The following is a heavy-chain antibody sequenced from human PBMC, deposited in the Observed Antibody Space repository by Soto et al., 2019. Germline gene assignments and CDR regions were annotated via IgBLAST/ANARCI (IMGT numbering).Heavy chain of an antibody. D-gene: IGHD2-2*01. CDR1: GYTFTSYD. CDR3: ARACSTSWRDAFDI. CDR2: MNPNNGNT. V-gene: IGHV1-8*01. Sequence: QVQLVQSGAEVRKPGASVKVSCKASGYTFTSYDIHWVRQATGQGLEWMGCMNPNNGNTGYAQKFQGRVTMTRNTSISTAYMELSSVRSDDTAAYYCARACSTSWRDAFDIWGPGTMVTVSS. J-gene: IGHJ3*02.